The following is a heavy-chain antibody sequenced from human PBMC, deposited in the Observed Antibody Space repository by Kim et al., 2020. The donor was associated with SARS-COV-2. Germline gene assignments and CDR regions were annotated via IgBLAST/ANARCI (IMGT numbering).Heavy chain of an antibody. CDR1: SFTFGHFA. V-gene: IGHV3-23*01. CDR3: AKDLNLGFDY. CDR2: ISDSGDST. D-gene: IGHD7-27*01. J-gene: IGHJ4*02. Sequence: GGSLRLSCAASSFTFGHFAMNWVRQAPGKGLEWISSISDSGDSTYYADSVKGRFTISRDNSKNTLFLQMNSLRADDTAMYYCAKDLNLGFDYWGQGTLVT.